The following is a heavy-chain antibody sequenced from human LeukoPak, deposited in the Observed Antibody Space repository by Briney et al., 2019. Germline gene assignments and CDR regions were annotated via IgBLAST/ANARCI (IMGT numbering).Heavy chain of an antibody. Sequence: SETLSLTCAVYGGSFSGYYWSWIRQPPGKGLEWIGEINHSGSTNYNPSLKSRVTISVDKSKNQFSLKLSSVTAADTAVYYCATTRGDSSGWNYWYFDLWGRGTLVTVSS. V-gene: IGHV4-34*01. J-gene: IGHJ2*01. CDR2: INHSGST. D-gene: IGHD6-19*01. CDR1: GGSFSGYY. CDR3: ATTRGDSSGWNYWYFDL.